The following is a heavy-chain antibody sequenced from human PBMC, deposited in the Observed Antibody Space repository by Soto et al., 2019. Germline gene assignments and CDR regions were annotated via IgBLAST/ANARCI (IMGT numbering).Heavy chain of an antibody. CDR3: ARHHGPTTSENWFDP. J-gene: IGHJ5*02. Sequence: AAVKVSCKASGYTFFTYDISWVRQAPGQGLEWMGWISTYSGDTKYAQKFQGRVTMTTDTSTTTAYLELRSLRSDDTAVYYCARHHGPTTSENWFDPWGQGTLVTVSS. V-gene: IGHV1-18*01. CDR1: GYTFFTYD. CDR2: ISTYSGDT. D-gene: IGHD5-12*01.